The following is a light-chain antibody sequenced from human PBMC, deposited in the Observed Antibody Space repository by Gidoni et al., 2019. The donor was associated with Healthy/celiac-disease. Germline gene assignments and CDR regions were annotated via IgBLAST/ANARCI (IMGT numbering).Light chain of an antibody. CDR1: QSVSSSY. CDR3: QQYGSSPLT. Sequence: DIVLTQSPGTLSLSPGDRATLSCRASQSVSSSYLAWYQQKPGQAPRLLIYGASSRATGIPDRFSCSGSGTDFTLNISRLEPEDCAVYYCQQYGSSPLTFGGXTKVEIK. J-gene: IGKJ4*01. V-gene: IGKV3-20*01. CDR2: GAS.